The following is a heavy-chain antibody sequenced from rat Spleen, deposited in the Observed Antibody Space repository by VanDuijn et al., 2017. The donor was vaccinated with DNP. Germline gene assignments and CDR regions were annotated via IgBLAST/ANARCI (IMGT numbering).Heavy chain of an antibody. D-gene: IGHD4-3*01. CDR3: ARDNSGYRYAMDA. V-gene: IGHV5S23*01. J-gene: IGHJ4*01. Sequence: EVQLVESGGGLVQPGRSLKLSCAASGFTFSDYNMAWVRQAPTKGLEWVASISPSGGSTYYRDSVKGRFTISRDDAKSTLYLQMDSLRSEETATYYCARDNSGYRYAMDAWGQGTSVTVSS. CDR2: ISPSGGST. CDR1: GFTFSDYN.